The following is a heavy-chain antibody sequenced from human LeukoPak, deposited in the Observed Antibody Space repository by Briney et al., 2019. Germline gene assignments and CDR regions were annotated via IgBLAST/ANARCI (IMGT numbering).Heavy chain of an antibody. CDR1: GFTFTTYA. CDR2: NSGSGGRT. Sequence: PGGSLRLSCAASGFTFTTYAMSWFRQAPGKGLEWVSGNSGSGGRTYYADAVKGRFTISRDNSKKTLYLQMNSLRAEDTAVYYCASPLSYSNYVGELGYWGQGTLVTVSS. CDR3: ASPLSYSNYVGELGY. D-gene: IGHD4-11*01. V-gene: IGHV3-23*01. J-gene: IGHJ4*02.